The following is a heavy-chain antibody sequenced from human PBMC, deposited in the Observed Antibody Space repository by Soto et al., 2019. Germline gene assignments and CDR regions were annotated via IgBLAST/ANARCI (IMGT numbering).Heavy chain of an antibody. CDR3: AKLGTMGVFDN. D-gene: IGHD1-1*01. CDR1: GFTFSSYA. Sequence: EVQLLESGGGLVPPGGSLRLSCAASGFTFSSYAMSWVRQAPGEVLEWLAGITFRGDNTYYADSVKGRFTLSRDNSRNRLDLQMNSLKVEETALYYCAKLGTMGVFDNWGQGTLLTVSS. J-gene: IGHJ4*02. CDR2: ITFRGDNT. V-gene: IGHV3-23*01.